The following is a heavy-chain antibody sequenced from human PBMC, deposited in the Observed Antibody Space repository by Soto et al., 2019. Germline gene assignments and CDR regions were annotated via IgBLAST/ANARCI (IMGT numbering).Heavy chain of an antibody. Sequence: EVQLVESGGSLVQPGGSLTLSCAASGFTFRNYEVNWVRQAPGKGLKWVSYISSSGGVTYYADSVKGRFTISRDNAKNSLSLQMNSLRAEDTAVYYCATALNCGRRNGMDVWGQGTTVTVSS. CDR3: ATALNCGRRNGMDV. V-gene: IGHV3-48*03. J-gene: IGHJ6*02. D-gene: IGHD1-26*01. CDR2: ISSSGGVT. CDR1: GFTFRNYE.